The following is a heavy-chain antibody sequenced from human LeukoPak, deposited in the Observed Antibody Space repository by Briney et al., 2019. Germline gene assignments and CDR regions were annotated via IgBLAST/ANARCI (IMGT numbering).Heavy chain of an antibody. Sequence: QSGGSLRLSCAASGFTFSSYWMSWVRQAPGKGLEWVANIKQDGSEKYYVDSVKGRFTISRDNSKNTLYLQMNSLRAEDTAVHYCARDLGFLDYRGQGTLVTVSS. CDR2: IKQDGSEK. CDR3: ARDLGFLDY. D-gene: IGHD3-10*01. J-gene: IGHJ4*02. V-gene: IGHV3-7*01. CDR1: GFTFSSYW.